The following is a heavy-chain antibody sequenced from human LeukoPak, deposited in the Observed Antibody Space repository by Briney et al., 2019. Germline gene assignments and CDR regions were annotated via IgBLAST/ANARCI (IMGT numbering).Heavy chain of an antibody. V-gene: IGHV4-30-4*08. CDR3: ARDGYYYDSSGTFDY. CDR2: IYYSGST. Sequence: PSEILSLTCTVSGGSVSSGSYYWSWIRQPPGKGLEWIGYIYYSGSTYYNPSLKSRVTISVDTSKNQFSLKLSSVTAADTAVYYCARDGYYYDSSGTFDYWGQGTLVTVSS. D-gene: IGHD3-22*01. CDR1: GGSVSSGSYY. J-gene: IGHJ4*02.